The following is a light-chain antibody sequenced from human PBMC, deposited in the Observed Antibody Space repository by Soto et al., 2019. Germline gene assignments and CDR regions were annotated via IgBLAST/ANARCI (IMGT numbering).Light chain of an antibody. V-gene: IGLV1-51*01. Sequence: QSALTQTPSVSAAPGQKVTISCSGSSSNIGNNYVSWYQQFPGTAPKLLIYDNDKRPSGIPDRFSGSKSGTSATLGITGLQTGDEADYYCGTWDSSLSNVVFGGGTKLTVL. CDR1: SSNIGNNY. J-gene: IGLJ2*01. CDR2: DND. CDR3: GTWDSSLSNVV.